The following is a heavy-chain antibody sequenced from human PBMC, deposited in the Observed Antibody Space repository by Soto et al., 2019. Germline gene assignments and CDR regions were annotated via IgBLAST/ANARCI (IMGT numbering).Heavy chain of an antibody. V-gene: IGHV4-31*03. CDR2: ISYGGST. CDR1: GGSINSGGYC. CDR3: SRGILV. J-gene: IGHJ4*02. Sequence: QVQLQESGPGLVKPSQTLSLTCTVSGGSINSGGYCWSWIRQHPGKGLDWIGCISYGGSTSYNPSPKSRATISVDTSKNQFSLKPTSATAADTAVYYCSRGILVWGQGALITVSS. D-gene: IGHD5-18*01.